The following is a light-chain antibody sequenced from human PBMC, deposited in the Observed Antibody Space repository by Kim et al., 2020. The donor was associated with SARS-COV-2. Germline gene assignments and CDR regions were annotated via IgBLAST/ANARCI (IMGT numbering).Light chain of an antibody. J-gene: IGLJ2*01. V-gene: IGLV3-21*04. CDR2: YDS. CDR3: QVWDSSSDNEV. CDR1: NIGTKS. Sequence: APGKTAKSTCGGNNIGTKSVHWYQQKPGQAPVLVIYYDSDRPSGIPERFSASNSGNTATLTINRVEAGDEADYYCQVWDSSSDNEVFGGGTQLTVL.